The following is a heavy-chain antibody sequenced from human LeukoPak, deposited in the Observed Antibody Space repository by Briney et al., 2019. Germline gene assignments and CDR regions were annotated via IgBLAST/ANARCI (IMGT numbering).Heavy chain of an antibody. CDR3: ASGKATISPFHYYYYGMDV. V-gene: IGHV1-69*01. J-gene: IGHJ6*02. D-gene: IGHD3-9*01. CDR2: IIPIFGTA. CDR1: GGTFSSYA. Sequence: GSSVKVSCKASGGTFSSYAISWVRQAPGQGLEWMGGIIPIFGTANYAQKFQGRVTITADESTSTAYMELSSLRSEDTAVYYCASGKATISPFHYYYYGMDVWGQGATVTVSS.